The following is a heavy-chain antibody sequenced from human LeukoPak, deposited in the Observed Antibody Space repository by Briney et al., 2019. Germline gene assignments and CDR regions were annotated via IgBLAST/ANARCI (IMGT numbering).Heavy chain of an antibody. CDR2: IYYSGST. D-gene: IGHD2-15*01. CDR1: GGSISSSGYY. V-gene: IGHV4-39*07. CDR3: ARGTVGYCSGGSCQGWVDP. Sequence: SETLSLTCTVSGGSISSSGYYWGWIRQPPGKGLEWIGSIYYSGSTYYNPSLKSRVGISVDTSKNLFSLNLISVTAADTAVYYRARGTVGYCSGGSCQGWVDPWGQGTLVTVSS. J-gene: IGHJ5*02.